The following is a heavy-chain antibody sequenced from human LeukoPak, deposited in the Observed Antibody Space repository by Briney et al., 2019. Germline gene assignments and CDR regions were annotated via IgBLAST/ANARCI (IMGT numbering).Heavy chain of an antibody. D-gene: IGHD5-18*01. J-gene: IGHJ6*02. CDR1: GFTFSSYW. V-gene: IGHV3-7*01. CDR2: MKQDGSEK. CDR3: ARDKTPGHSYGYGYYYYYGMDV. Sequence: PGGSLRLSCAASGFTFSSYWMSWVGQAPGKGLEWVADMKQDGSEKYYVDSVKGRFTISRDNAKNSLYLQMNSLRAEDTAVYYCARDKTPGHSYGYGYYYYYGMDVWGQGTTVTVSS.